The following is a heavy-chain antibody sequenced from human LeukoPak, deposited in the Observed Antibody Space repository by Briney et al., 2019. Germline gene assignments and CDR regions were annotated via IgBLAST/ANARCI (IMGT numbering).Heavy chain of an antibody. Sequence: GGSLRLSCAASGFTFSSYWMSWVRQAPGKGLEWVANIKQDGSEKYYVDSVKGRFTISRDNAQNSLFLQMNSLRAEDTALYYCAKATHSNFYDSSGYPVWGRGTLVTVSS. V-gene: IGHV3-7*03. CDR2: IKQDGSEK. J-gene: IGHJ4*02. CDR1: GFTFSSYW. D-gene: IGHD3-22*01. CDR3: AKATHSNFYDSSGYPV.